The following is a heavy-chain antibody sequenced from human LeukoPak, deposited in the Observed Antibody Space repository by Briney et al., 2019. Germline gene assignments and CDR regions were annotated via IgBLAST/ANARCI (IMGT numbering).Heavy chain of an antibody. J-gene: IGHJ4*02. D-gene: IGHD6-13*01. V-gene: IGHV3-48*01. CDR3: ARDSRSTFDY. CDR1: GFTFSSYS. CDR2: ISSSSSTI. Sequence: PGGSLRLSCAASGFTFSSYSMNWVRQAPGKGLEWVSYISSSSSTIYYADSVKGRFTISRDNAKNLLFLQMNSLRAEDTAVYYCARDSRSTFDYWGQGTLVTVSS.